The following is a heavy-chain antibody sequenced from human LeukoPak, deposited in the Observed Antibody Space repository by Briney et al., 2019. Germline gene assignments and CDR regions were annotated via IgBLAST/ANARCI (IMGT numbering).Heavy chain of an antibody. CDR1: GGSISSSSYN. CDR3: ARHALRLPAGAFDI. Sequence: PSETLSLTCIVSGGSISSSSYNWGRNPPPTGKGLEWIGSIYYSGSTYYYPSLKSRVTISVDTSKNQFSLKLSSVTAADTAEYYCARHALRLPAGAFDIWGQGTMVTVSS. D-gene: IGHD5-12*01. CDR2: IYYSGST. V-gene: IGHV4-39*01. J-gene: IGHJ3*02.